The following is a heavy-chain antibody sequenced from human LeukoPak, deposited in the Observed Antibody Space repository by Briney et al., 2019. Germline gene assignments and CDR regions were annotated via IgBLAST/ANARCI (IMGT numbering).Heavy chain of an antibody. V-gene: IGHV3-48*03. D-gene: IGHD6-13*01. CDR2: ISSSGSTI. Sequence: GGSLRLSCAASGFTFSSYEMNWVRQAPGKGLEWVSYISSSGSTIYYADSVNGRFTISRDNAKNSLYLQMNSLGAEDTAVYYCANKGYTVADYYYYYGMDVWGQGTTVTVSS. CDR3: ANKGYTVADYYYYYGMDV. J-gene: IGHJ6*02. CDR1: GFTFSSYE.